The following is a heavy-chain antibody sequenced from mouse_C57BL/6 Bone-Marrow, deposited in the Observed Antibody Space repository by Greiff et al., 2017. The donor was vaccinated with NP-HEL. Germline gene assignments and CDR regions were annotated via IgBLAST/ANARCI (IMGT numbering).Heavy chain of an antibody. CDR3: ARSGYYGSRNYAMDY. CDR2: IYPRSGNT. V-gene: IGHV1-81*01. J-gene: IGHJ4*01. D-gene: IGHD1-1*01. Sequence: QVQLQQSGAELARPGASVKLSCKASGYTFTSYGISWVKQRTGQGLEWIGEIYPRSGNTYYNEKFKGKATLTADKSSSTAYMELRSLTSEDSAVYFCARSGYYGSRNYAMDYWGQGTSVTVSS. CDR1: GYTFTSYG.